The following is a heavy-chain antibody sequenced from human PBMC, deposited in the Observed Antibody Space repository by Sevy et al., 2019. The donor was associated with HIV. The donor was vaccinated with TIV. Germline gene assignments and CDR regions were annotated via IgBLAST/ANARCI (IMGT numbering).Heavy chain of an antibody. CDR1: GFTFSSYA. D-gene: IGHD3-3*01. J-gene: IGHJ4*02. CDR2: ISGSGGST. V-gene: IGHV3-23*01. CDR3: AGIFGDLCDY. Sequence: GGSLRLSCAASGFTFSSYAMSWVRRAPGKGLVWVSDISGSGGSTYADSVKSRFTITRENSKNTLYLQMNRRKAEDTAVYYCAGIFGDLCDYWGQGTLVTVSS.